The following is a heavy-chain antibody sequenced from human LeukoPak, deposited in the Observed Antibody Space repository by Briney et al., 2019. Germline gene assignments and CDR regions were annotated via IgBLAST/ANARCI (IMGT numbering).Heavy chain of an antibody. J-gene: IGHJ3*02. D-gene: IGHD3-10*01. CDR1: GFTVSSNY. Sequence: GGSLRLSCAASGFTVSSNYMNWVRQAPGKGLEWVSYISSSGSTIYYADSVKGRFTISRDNAKNSLYLQMNSLRAEDTAVYYCARVGRLGVAFDIWGQGTMVTVSS. CDR2: ISSSGSTI. CDR3: ARVGRLGVAFDI. V-gene: IGHV3-48*03.